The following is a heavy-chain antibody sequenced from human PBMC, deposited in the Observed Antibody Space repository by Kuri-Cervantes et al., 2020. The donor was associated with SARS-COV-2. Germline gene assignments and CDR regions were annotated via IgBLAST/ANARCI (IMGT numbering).Heavy chain of an antibody. Sequence: GSLRLSCTVSGGSISTYYWSWIRQPPGKGLEWIGYLYYSGSTNYNPSLKSRVTISLDTSKNQFSLKLSSVTAADTAVYYCATGSYYVAYDYWGQGTPVTVPS. CDR1: GGSISTYY. D-gene: IGHD1-26*01. J-gene: IGHJ4*02. CDR2: LYYSGST. CDR3: ATGSYYVAYDY. V-gene: IGHV4-59*01.